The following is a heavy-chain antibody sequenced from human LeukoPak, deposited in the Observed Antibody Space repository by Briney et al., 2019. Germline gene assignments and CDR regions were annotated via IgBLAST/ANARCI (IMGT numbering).Heavy chain of an antibody. J-gene: IGHJ4*02. CDR3: ARHLGLGDTTAYYDY. Sequence: GESLKISCEGSGYSFSTYWIGWVRHMPGKGLEWMGIIYPGDSDTRYSPSFRGHVTISADNSISTAYLQWSSLKASDTAMYYCARHLGLGDTTAYYDYWGQGTLVTVSS. CDR2: IYPGDSDT. CDR1: GYSFSTYW. V-gene: IGHV5-51*01. D-gene: IGHD3-22*01.